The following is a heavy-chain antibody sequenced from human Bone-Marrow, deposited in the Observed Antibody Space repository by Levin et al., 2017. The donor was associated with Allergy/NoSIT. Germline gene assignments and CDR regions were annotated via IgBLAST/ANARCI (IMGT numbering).Heavy chain of an antibody. V-gene: IGHV1-69*04. CDR3: ARDNMDLLWFGELSTPVYYMDV. J-gene: IGHJ6*03. Sequence: SVKVSCKASGGTFSSYAISWVRQAPGQGLEWMGRIIPILGIANYAQKFQGRVTITADKSTSTAYMELSSLRSEDTAVYYCARDNMDLLWFGELSTPVYYMDVWGKGTTVTVSS. CDR2: IIPILGIA. D-gene: IGHD3-10*01. CDR1: GGTFSSYA.